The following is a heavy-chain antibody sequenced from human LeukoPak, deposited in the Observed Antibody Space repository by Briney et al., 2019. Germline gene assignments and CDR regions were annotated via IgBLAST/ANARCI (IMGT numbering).Heavy chain of an antibody. V-gene: IGHV4-59*08. CDR2: IYYSGST. D-gene: IGHD3-10*01. CDR1: GGSISSYY. CDR3: ARTTDYGSGSLIYYYYGMDV. Sequence: PSETLSLTCTVSGGSISSYYWSWIRQPPGKGLEWIGYIYYSGSTNYNPSLKSRVTISVDTSKNQFSLKLSSVTAADTAVYYCARTTDYGSGSLIYYYYGMDVWGQGTTVTVSS. J-gene: IGHJ6*02.